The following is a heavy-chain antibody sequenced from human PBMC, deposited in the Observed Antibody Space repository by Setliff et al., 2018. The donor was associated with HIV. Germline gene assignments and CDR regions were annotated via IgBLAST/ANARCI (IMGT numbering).Heavy chain of an antibody. CDR3: ARGPRDYDSSGYTS. CDR1: GFTFGDYA. CDR2: VSYDGSKT. V-gene: IGHV3-30*04. Sequence: GRSLRLSCRASGFTFGDYALHCVRQAPGKGLEWVAAVSYDGSKTYYADSVKGRFTLSRDNSKDTAFLQMNSLRADDTALYYCARGPRDYDSSGYTSWGQGTLVTVSS. D-gene: IGHD3-22*01. J-gene: IGHJ4*02.